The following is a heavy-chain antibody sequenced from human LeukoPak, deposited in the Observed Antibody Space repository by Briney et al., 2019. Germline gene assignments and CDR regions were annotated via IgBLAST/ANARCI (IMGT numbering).Heavy chain of an antibody. D-gene: IGHD6-13*01. CDR3: ARDMLGIAAAGYYFDY. J-gene: IGHJ4*02. CDR1: GDSVSSNSAA. Sequence: SQTLSLTCAISGDSVSSNSAAWNWIRQSPSRGLEWLGRTYYRSKWHNDYAVSVKSRITINPDTSKNQFSLQLNSVTPEDTAVYYCARDMLGIAAAGYYFDYWGQGTLVTVSS. V-gene: IGHV6-1*01. CDR2: TYYRSKWHN.